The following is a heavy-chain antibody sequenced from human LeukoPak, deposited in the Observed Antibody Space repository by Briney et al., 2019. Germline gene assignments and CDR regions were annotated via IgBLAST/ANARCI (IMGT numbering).Heavy chain of an antibody. CDR2: ISYDGSNK. CDR1: GFTFSSSA. CDR3: ARSPGGRYGSSGYFDY. D-gene: IGHD2-8*02. Sequence: GGSLRLSCAASGFTFSSSAMHWVRQAPGKGLEWVAVISYDGSNKYYADSVKGRFTISRDNSKNTLYLEMNSLRAEDTAVYYCARSPGGRYGSSGYFDYWGQGTLVTVSS. J-gene: IGHJ4*02. V-gene: IGHV3-30*01.